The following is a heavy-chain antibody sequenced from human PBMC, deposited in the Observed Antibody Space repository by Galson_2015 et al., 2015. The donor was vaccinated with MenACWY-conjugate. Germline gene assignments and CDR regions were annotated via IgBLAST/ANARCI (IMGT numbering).Heavy chain of an antibody. Sequence: SLRLPCAASGFDFDDYAMSWVRQAPGKGLQWVAGVGLGGGSIFYTDPVRGRFTISRDNSKKTLDLQMDSLRVEDTAVYYCAKVIYGARYYFEHWGQGSLVIVTS. D-gene: IGHD3/OR15-3a*01. J-gene: IGHJ4*02. V-gene: IGHV3-23*01. CDR2: VGLGGGSI. CDR3: AKVIYGARYYFEH. CDR1: GFDFDDYA.